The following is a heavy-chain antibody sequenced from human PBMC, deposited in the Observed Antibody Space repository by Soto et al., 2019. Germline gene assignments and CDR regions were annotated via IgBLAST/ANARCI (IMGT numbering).Heavy chain of an antibody. CDR3: ARDTGPPGGMDV. CDR1: GGSISSYY. J-gene: IGHJ6*02. V-gene: IGHV4-59*01. Sequence: SETLSLTCTVSGGSISSYYWSWIRQPPGKGLEWIGYIYHTGSTNYSPSLKRRVTFSVDTSKNQFSLKLSSLTAADTAVYYCARDTGPPGGMDVWGQGTTVTVSS. D-gene: IGHD2-8*02. CDR2: IYHTGST.